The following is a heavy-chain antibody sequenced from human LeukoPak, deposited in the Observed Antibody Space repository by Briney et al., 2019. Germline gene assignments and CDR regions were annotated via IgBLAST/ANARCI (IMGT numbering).Heavy chain of an antibody. CDR2: IIPILGIA. CDR1: GGTFSSYA. J-gene: IGHJ5*02. V-gene: IGHV1-69*04. CDR3: ARDSVVVVVAATRDNWFDP. Sequence: ASVKVSCKASGGTFSSYAISWVRQAPGQGLEWMGRIIPILGIANYAQKFQGRVTITADKSTSTAYMELSSLRSEDTAVYYCARDSVVVVVAATRDNWFDPWGQGTLVTVSS. D-gene: IGHD2-15*01.